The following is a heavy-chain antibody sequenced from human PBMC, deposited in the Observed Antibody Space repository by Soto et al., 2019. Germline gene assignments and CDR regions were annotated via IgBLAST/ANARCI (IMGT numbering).Heavy chain of an antibody. CDR1: GYTFTSYC. J-gene: IGHJ6*02. D-gene: IGHD3-10*01. CDR3: ARVGERYYYGSGSYYTYYYYGMDV. V-gene: IGHV1-18*04. CDR2: ISAYNGNT. Sequence: ASVKVSCKASGYTFTSYCISWVRQAPGQGLEWMGWISAYNGNTNYAQKLQGRVTMTTDTSTSTAYMELRSLRSDDTAVYYCARVGERYYYGSGSYYTYYYYGMDVWGQGTTVTVSS.